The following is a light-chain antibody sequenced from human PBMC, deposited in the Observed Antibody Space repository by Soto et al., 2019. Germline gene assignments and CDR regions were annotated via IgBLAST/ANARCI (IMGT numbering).Light chain of an antibody. V-gene: IGKV1-13*02. J-gene: IGKJ5*01. CDR3: QQFNSYPIT. CDR2: DVS. CDR1: QDIRGA. Sequence: LTQSPSSLSASVGDRVTITCRASQDIRGALAWYQQKPGKAPKILIYDVSTLESGVPSRFSGSSSGTDFTLTISSLQPVDFATYYCQQFNSYPITFGQGTRLEIK.